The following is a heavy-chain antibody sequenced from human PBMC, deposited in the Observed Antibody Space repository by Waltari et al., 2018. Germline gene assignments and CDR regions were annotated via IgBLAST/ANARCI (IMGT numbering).Heavy chain of an antibody. CDR1: GFTFRCNH. D-gene: IGHD5-18*01. CDR2: IYAAGST. Sequence: EVQLVESGGALVHPGGSLRLSCAASGFTFRCNHMAWVRQAPGKGLEWVSIIYAAGSTYYADSVMGRFTISRDNSKNTLHLQMNSLRSEDTAIYYCATARDEETAMVYFDHWGEGSLVSVSS. V-gene: IGHV3-66*02. J-gene: IGHJ4*02. CDR3: ATARDEETAMVYFDH.